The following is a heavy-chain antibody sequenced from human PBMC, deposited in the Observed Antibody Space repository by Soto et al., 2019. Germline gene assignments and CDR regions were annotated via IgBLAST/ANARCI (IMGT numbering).Heavy chain of an antibody. CDR2: ISSRASAI. CDR3: ARELIAVAGSYFDY. CDR1: GFTFSYYY. Sequence: GGSLRLSCAASGFTFSYYYMCGSRQAPGKGLEWVLYISSRASAIYYADSVKGRFTISRDNAKNSLYLQMNSLRAEDTAVYYCARELIAVAGSYFDYWGQGSLVTVSS. V-gene: IGHV3-11*01. J-gene: IGHJ4*02. D-gene: IGHD6-19*01.